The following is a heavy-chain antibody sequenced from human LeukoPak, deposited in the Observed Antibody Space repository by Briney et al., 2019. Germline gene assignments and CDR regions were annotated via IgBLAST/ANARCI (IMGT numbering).Heavy chain of an antibody. CDR1: GYSISSGYY. CDR2: MYYSGGT. CDR3: GRTRGSALSTGSYY. Sequence: SETLSLTCTVSGYSISSGYYWGWIRQPPGKGLEWIGSMYYSGGTYYNPSLKSRATISVDTSKNQFSLKLSSVTAADTAVYYCGRTRGSALSTGSYYWGQGTLVTVSS. V-gene: IGHV4-38-2*02. J-gene: IGHJ4*02. D-gene: IGHD2-15*01.